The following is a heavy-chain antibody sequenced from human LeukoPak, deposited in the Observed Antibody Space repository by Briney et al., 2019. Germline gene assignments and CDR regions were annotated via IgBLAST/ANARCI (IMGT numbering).Heavy chain of an antibody. CDR2: ISGSSGTI. Sequence: GGSLRLSCAASGFTFSRHSMNWVRQAPGKGLEWVSYISGSSGTIYYADSVKGRFTISRDIAKNSLYLLMNSLRAEDTAVYYCARDYFSRAALLGYFDLWGRGTLVTVSS. J-gene: IGHJ2*01. CDR1: GFTFSRHS. V-gene: IGHV3-48*01. D-gene: IGHD2-15*01. CDR3: ARDYFSRAALLGYFDL.